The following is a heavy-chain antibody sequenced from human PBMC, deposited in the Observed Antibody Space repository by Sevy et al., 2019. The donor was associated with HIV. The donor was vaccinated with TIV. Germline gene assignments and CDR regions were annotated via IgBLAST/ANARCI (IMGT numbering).Heavy chain of an antibody. D-gene: IGHD3-22*01. CDR3: ATTKDYYENSGDPFDY. CDR1: GYTLSGLS. Sequence: VSVKVSCKVSGYTLSGLSMHWVRQAPGKGLEWVASFDPEDDETIYAQKFQGRVTMTEDTSTDTAYMELRSLRSEDTAVYYCATTKDYYENSGDPFDYWGQGTLVTVSS. V-gene: IGHV1-24*01. J-gene: IGHJ4*02. CDR2: FDPEDDET.